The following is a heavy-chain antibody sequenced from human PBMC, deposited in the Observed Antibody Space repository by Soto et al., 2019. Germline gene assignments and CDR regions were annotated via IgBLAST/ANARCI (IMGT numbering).Heavy chain of an antibody. CDR1: GFTFTTYA. V-gene: IGHV3-30*18. CDR3: AKPRDPGYYFDY. CDR2: ISYDGSHK. Sequence: QVQLVESGGGVVQPGRSLRLSCAASGFTFTTYAIHWVRQAPRKGLEWVAVISYDGSHKYFADSVKGRFTISRDNSKNTVYLQMNSLTAEDTAVYYCAKPRDPGYYFDYWGQGALVTVSS. J-gene: IGHJ4*02. D-gene: IGHD3-10*01.